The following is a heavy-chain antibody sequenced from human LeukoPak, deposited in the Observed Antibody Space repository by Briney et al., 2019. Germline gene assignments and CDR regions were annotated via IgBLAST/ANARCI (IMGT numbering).Heavy chain of an antibody. CDR2: ITGSGSTT. Sequence: GGTLRLSCAASGFAYSNYGMNWVRQAPGKGLEWVSGITGSGSTTYYADSVKGRFTISRDNSKNTLYLQMNSPRAEDTAAYYCAKDGNWARFENWGQGTLVTVSS. CDR1: GFAYSNYG. V-gene: IGHV3-23*01. J-gene: IGHJ4*02. D-gene: IGHD7-27*01. CDR3: AKDGNWARFEN.